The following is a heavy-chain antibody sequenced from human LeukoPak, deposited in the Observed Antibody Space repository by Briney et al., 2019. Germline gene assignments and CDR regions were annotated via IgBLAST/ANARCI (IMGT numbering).Heavy chain of an antibody. CDR2: ITSSSSAI. D-gene: IGHD1-26*01. CDR1: GFTFSGYS. CDR3: ARVRGSYHFDY. V-gene: IGHV3-48*01. Sequence: GGSLRLSCAASGFTFSGYSMNWVRQAPGKGLEWVSYITSSSSAIYYADSVKGRFTISRDNAKNSLYLQMNSLRAEDTAVYYCARVRGSYHFDYWGQGTLATVSS. J-gene: IGHJ4*02.